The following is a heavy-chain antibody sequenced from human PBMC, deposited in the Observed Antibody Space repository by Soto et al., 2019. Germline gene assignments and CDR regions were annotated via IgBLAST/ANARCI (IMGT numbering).Heavy chain of an antibody. J-gene: IGHJ6*02. Sequence: SETLSLTCTVSGGSISSYYWSWIRQPAGKGLEWIGRIYTSGSTNYNPSLKSRVTMSVDTSKNQFSLKLSSVTAADTAVYYCARDRYSSSWGHYYGMDVWGQGTTVTVSS. D-gene: IGHD6-13*01. CDR2: IYTSGST. V-gene: IGHV4-4*07. CDR3: ARDRYSSSWGHYYGMDV. CDR1: GGSISSYY.